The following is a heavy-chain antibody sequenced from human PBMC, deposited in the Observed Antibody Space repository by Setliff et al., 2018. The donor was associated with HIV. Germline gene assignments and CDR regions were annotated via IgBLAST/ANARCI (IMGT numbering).Heavy chain of an antibody. CDR2: IYHSGST. Sequence: PSETLSLTCAVSGYSISSGYYWGWIRQPPGKGLEWIGSIYHSGSTYYNPSLKSRVTISVDTSKNQFSLKLSSVTAADTAVYYCARGVYYNFWSGSYTYYFDYWGQGTLVTVSS. CDR1: GYSISSGYY. D-gene: IGHD3-3*01. CDR3: ARGVYYNFWSGSYTYYFDY. V-gene: IGHV4-38-2*01. J-gene: IGHJ4*02.